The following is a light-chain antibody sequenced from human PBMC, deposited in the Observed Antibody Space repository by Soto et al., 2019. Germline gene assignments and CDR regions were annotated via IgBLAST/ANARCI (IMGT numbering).Light chain of an antibody. J-gene: IGLJ1*01. V-gene: IGLV2-14*01. CDR1: SSDVGGYNY. CDR3: NSYTSSSLYV. CDR2: DVS. Sequence: QAVLTQPASLSGSPGQWITISCTGTSSDVGGYNYVSWYQQHPGKAPKLLIHDVSHRPSGVSSRFSGSKSGNTASLTISGLQAEDEADYYCNSYTSSSLYVFGTGTKVTVL.